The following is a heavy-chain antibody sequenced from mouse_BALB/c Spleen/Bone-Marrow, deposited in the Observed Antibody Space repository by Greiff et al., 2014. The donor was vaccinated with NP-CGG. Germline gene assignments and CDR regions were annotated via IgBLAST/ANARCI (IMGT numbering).Heavy chain of an antibody. CDR3: ARQIASVDYAMDY. Sequence: QVQLQQSGAELAKPGASVKMSCKASGYTFTSYWMHWVKQRPGQGLEWIGYINPGNSYTEYNQKFKGKATLTADTSSSTAYMQLSIMTSTDEAVAVYARQIASVDYAMDYWGQGTSVTVSS. CDR1: GYTFTSYW. CDR2: INPGNSYT. V-gene: IGHV1-7*01. D-gene: IGHD1-1*01. J-gene: IGHJ4*01.